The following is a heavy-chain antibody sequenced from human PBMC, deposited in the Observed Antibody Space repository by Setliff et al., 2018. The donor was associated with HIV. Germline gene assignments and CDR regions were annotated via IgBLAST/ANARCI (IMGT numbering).Heavy chain of an antibody. J-gene: IGHJ4*02. CDR2: IYYTGNT. CDR1: GASVSGTAYY. Sequence: KASETLSLTCTVSGASVSGTAYYWAWIRQPPGRGLEWIGNIYYTGNTNYNSSLKSRISMSMVASKKQISLKLSAVSAADTAVYYCARQQGDSRGFYPHFDYWGQGRLVTVSS. D-gene: IGHD3-3*01. CDR3: ARQQGDSRGFYPHFDY. V-gene: IGHV4-39*01.